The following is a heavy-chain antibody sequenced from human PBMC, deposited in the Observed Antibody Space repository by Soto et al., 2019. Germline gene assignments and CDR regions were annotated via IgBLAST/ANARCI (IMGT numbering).Heavy chain of an antibody. CDR2: IKNKANSYTT. CDR1: GFIFSDHY. Sequence: PGGSLRLSCAASGFIFSDHYMDWDRQAPGKGLEWVGRIKNKANSYTTEYAASVKGRFTISRDDSKNSLYLQMNSLKTEDTAVYYCTRISLVGATGGRYFDHWGQGTLLTVSS. J-gene: IGHJ4*02. CDR3: TRISLVGATGGRYFDH. D-gene: IGHD1-26*01. V-gene: IGHV3-72*01.